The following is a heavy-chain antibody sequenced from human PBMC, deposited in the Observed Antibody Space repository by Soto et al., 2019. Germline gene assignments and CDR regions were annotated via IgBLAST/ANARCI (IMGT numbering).Heavy chain of an antibody. D-gene: IGHD4-17*01. J-gene: IGHJ4*02. CDR3: ARAYGGRRFDY. CDR1: GFTFSSYA. CDR2: ISYDGSNK. V-gene: IGHV3-30-3*01. Sequence: QVQLVESGGGVVQPGRSLRLSCAASGFTFSSYAMHWVRQAPGKGLEWVAVISYDGSNKYYADSVKGRFTISRDNSKNTLYLQMHSLRAEDTAVYYWARAYGGRRFDYWGQGTLVTVSS.